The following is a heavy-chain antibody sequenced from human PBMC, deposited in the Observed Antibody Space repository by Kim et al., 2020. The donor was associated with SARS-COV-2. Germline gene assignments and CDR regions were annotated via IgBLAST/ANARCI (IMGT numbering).Heavy chain of an antibody. J-gene: IGHJ4*02. CDR2: IYYSGST. Sequence: SETLSLTCTVSGGSISSYYWSWIRQPPGKGLEWIGYIYYSGSTNYNPSLKSRVTISVDTSKNQFSLKLSPVTAADTAVYYCARTPLDYSNYYFDYWGQGTLVTVSS. D-gene: IGHD4-4*01. CDR3: ARTPLDYSNYYFDY. V-gene: IGHV4-59*01. CDR1: GGSISSYY.